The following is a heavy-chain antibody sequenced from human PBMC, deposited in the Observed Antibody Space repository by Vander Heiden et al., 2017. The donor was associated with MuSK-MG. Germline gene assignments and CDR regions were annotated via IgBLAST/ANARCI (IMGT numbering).Heavy chain of an antibody. D-gene: IGHD3-22*01. Sequence: EGQLLESGGGLVQPGGYRRLACAASGFTFGSYAMSWVRQAPGKGLEWVSAISGSGGRTYYADSVKGRFTISRDNSKNTLYLQMNSLRAEDTAVYYCAKVVITMIVVDYFDYWGQGTLVTVSA. CDR3: AKVVITMIVVDYFDY. J-gene: IGHJ4*02. CDR2: ISGSGGRT. CDR1: GFTFGSYA. V-gene: IGHV3-23*01.